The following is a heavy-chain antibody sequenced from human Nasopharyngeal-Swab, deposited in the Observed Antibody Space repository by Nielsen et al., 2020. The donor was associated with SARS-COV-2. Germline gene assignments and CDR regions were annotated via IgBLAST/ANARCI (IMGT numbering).Heavy chain of an antibody. CDR2: IYYSGAT. V-gene: IGHV4-39*07. J-gene: IGHJ4*02. CDR1: GGSILSSIYY. D-gene: IGHD5-18*01. CDR3: ARTVDTAMVYYFDY. Sequence: SETLSLTCTVSGGSILSSIYYWGWIRQPPGKGLEWIGRIYYSGATYYNPPLKNRLTMSVDMSKNQFSLKLSSVTAADTAVYYCARTVDTAMVYYFDYWGQGTLVTVSS.